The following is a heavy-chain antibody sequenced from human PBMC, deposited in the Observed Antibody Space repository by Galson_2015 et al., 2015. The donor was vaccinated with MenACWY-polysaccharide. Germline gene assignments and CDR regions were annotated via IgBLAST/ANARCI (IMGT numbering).Heavy chain of an antibody. Sequence: SLRLSCAASGFTFSGSAMHWVRQASGKGLEWVGRIRSKANSYATAYTASVKGRFTISRDDSKNRAYLQMNSLKTEDTAVYYCTRHLFSSGPWGQGTLVTVSS. CDR3: TRHLFSSGP. CDR1: GFTFSGSA. CDR2: IRSKANSYAT. J-gene: IGHJ5*02. D-gene: IGHD3-10*02. V-gene: IGHV3-73*01.